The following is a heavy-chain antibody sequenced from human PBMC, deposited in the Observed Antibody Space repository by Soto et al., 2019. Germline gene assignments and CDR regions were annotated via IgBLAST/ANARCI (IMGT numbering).Heavy chain of an antibody. CDR1: GGSISSGDYY. CDR2: IYYSGST. CDR3: ARGLSWGIGY. Sequence: SETLSLTCTVSGGSISSGDYYWSWIRQPPGKGLEWIGYIYYSGSTYYNPSLKSRVTVSVDTSKNQFSLKLSSVTAADTAVYYCARGLSWGIGYWGQGTLVTVSS. J-gene: IGHJ4*02. V-gene: IGHV4-30-4*01. D-gene: IGHD3-16*01.